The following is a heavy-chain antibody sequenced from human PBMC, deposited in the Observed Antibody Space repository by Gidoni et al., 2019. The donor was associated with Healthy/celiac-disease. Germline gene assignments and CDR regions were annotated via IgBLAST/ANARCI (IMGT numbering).Heavy chain of an antibody. V-gene: IGHV3-9*01. Sequence: EVQLVESGGGLVQPGRSLSLSCAASGFTFDDYAMHWVRQAPGKGLEWVSGISWNSGRIGYADSVKGRFTISRDNAKNSLYLQMNSLRAEDTALYYCAKVLRPMDTAMVTFDYWGQGTLVTVSS. CDR2: ISWNSGRI. CDR1: GFTFDDYA. D-gene: IGHD5-18*01. CDR3: AKVLRPMDTAMVTFDY. J-gene: IGHJ4*02.